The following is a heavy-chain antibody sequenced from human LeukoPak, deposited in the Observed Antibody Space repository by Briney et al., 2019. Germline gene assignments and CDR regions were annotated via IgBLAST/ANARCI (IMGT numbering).Heavy chain of an antibody. J-gene: IGHJ5*02. CDR2: ISAYNGNT. V-gene: IGHV1-18*04. CDR1: GYTFTSYG. CDR3: AREKGLLWFGERGNWFDP. D-gene: IGHD3-10*01. Sequence: GASVKVSCKGSGYTFTSYGISWVRQAPGQGLEWMGWISAYNGNTNYAQKLQGRVTMTTDTSTSTAYMELRSLRSDDTAVYYCAREKGLLWFGERGNWFDPWGQGTLVTVSS.